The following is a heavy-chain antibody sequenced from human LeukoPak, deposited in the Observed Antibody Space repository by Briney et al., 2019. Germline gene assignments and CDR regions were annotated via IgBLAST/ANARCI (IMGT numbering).Heavy chain of an antibody. CDR2: IYYSGST. CDR3: ARDPQMHGMDV. CDR1: GGSISSSSYY. Sequence: SETLSLTCTVSGGSISSSSYYWGWIRQHPGKGLEWIGYIYYSGSTYYNPSLKSRVTILVDTSKNQFSLKLSSVTAADTAVYYCARDPQMHGMDVWGQGTTVTVSS. J-gene: IGHJ6*02. V-gene: IGHV4-31*03.